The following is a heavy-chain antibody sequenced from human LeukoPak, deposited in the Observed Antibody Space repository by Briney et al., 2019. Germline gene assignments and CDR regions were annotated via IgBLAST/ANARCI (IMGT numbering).Heavy chain of an antibody. CDR3: ARGSIAAAGETIDY. CDR1: GGTFSSYA. D-gene: IGHD6-13*01. Sequence: SVKVSCKASGGTFSSYAISWVRQAPGQGLEWMERIIPIFGIANYAQKFQGRVTITADKSTSTAYMELSSLRSEDTAVYYCARGSIAAAGETIDYWGQGTLVTVSS. J-gene: IGHJ4*02. V-gene: IGHV1-69*04. CDR2: IIPIFGIA.